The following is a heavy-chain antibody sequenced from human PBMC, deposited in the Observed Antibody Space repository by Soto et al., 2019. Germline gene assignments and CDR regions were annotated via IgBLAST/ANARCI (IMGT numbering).Heavy chain of an antibody. V-gene: IGHV4-59*08. CDR3: VRQGFGRLHGPVDV. D-gene: IGHD3-10*01. J-gene: IGHJ6*02. CDR1: DDSSSSYK. CDR2: IDSNGGT. Sequence: QVQLQESGPGLVKPSETLSLTCTVSDDSSSSYKWSWIRQPPGRRLEWIGYIDSNGGTRYNPSLQRLVTTSIGPPTNQISPMVSSLTAADTAVYYGVRQGFGRLHGPVDVWAQGTTVTLSS.